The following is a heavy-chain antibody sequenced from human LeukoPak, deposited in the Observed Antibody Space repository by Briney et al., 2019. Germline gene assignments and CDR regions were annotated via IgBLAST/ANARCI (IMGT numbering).Heavy chain of an antibody. CDR3: ARGQQLVPYNWFDP. Sequence: SETLSLTCAVYGGSFSGYYWSWIRQPPGKGLEWIGEINHSGSTNYNPSLKSRVTISVDTSKNQFSLKLSSVTAADTAVYYCARGQQLVPYNWFDPWGQGTLVTVSS. CDR2: INHSGST. D-gene: IGHD6-13*01. CDR1: GGSFSGYY. V-gene: IGHV4-34*01. J-gene: IGHJ5*02.